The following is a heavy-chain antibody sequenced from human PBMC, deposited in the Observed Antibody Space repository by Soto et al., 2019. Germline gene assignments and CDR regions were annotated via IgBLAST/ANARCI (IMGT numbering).Heavy chain of an antibody. Sequence: QPGGSXRLSCAASGVTFSSYAMHWARQAPGKGLEWVAVISYDGSNKYYADSVKGRFTISRDNSKNTLYLQMNSLRAEDTAVYYCAKDFGRGEYGMDVWGEGTTVTVSS. V-gene: IGHV3-30-3*01. CDR3: AKDFGRGEYGMDV. J-gene: IGHJ6*04. D-gene: IGHD3-10*01. CDR1: GVTFSSYA. CDR2: ISYDGSNK.